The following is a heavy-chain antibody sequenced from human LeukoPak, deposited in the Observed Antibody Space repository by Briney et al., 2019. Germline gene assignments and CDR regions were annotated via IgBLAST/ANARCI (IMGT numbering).Heavy chain of an antibody. Sequence: GGSLRLSCAASGFTFSSDGMHWVRQAPGKGLEWVAVIWYDGSNKYYADSVKGRFTISRDNSKSTLYLQMNSLRAEDTAVYYCARGPPGSGAFDIWGQGTMVTVSS. CDR2: IWYDGSNK. D-gene: IGHD2-15*01. CDR1: GFTFSSDG. V-gene: IGHV3-33*01. J-gene: IGHJ3*02. CDR3: ARGPPGSGAFDI.